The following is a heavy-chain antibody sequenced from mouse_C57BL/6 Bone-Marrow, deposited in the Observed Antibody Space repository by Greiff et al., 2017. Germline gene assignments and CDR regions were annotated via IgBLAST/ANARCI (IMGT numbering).Heavy chain of an antibody. J-gene: IGHJ2*01. Sequence: VQLQQPGAELVMPGASVKLSCKASGYTFTSYWMHWVKQRPGQGLEWIGEIDPSDSYTNYNQKFKGKSTLTVDKSSSTAYMQLSSLTSEDSAVYYCARDTTVVAPAWFAYWGQGTTLTVSS. D-gene: IGHD1-1*01. CDR2: IDPSDSYT. V-gene: IGHV1-69*01. CDR3: ARDTTVVAPAWFAY. CDR1: GYTFTSYW.